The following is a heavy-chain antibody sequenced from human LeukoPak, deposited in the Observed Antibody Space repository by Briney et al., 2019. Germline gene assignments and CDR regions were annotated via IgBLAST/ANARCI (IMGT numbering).Heavy chain of an antibody. CDR1: GGSTSSDY. J-gene: IGHJ6*03. CDR2: IDTGGST. D-gene: IGHD3-10*01. Sequence: SETLSLTCTVSGGSTSSDYWNWIRQPAGEGLEWIGRIDTGGSTNYNPSLKSRVTMSVDTSKNQFSLKLSSVTAADTAVYYCARGYGSGSSYYYYLDVWGKGTTVTVSS. V-gene: IGHV4-4*07. CDR3: ARGYGSGSSYYYYLDV.